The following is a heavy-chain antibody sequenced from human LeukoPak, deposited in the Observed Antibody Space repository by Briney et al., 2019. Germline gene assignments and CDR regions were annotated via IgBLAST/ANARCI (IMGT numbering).Heavy chain of an antibody. J-gene: IGHJ4*01. V-gene: IGHV3-23*01. D-gene: IGHD3-22*01. CDR1: GFTFSSYS. CDR3: AKDRHFYYDSSGYLDY. Sequence: GGSLRLSCAASGFTFSSYSMNWVRQAPGKGLEWVSAISGSGGSTYYADSVKGRFTISRDNSKNTLYLQMNSLRAEDTAVYYCAKDRHFYYDSSGYLDYWGQGTLVTVSS. CDR2: ISGSGGST.